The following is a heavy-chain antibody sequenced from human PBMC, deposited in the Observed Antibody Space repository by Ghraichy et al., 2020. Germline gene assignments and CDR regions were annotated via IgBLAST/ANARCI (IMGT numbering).Heavy chain of an antibody. J-gene: IGHJ6*02. CDR3: TRRAGTNRFGMDV. D-gene: IGHD1-14*01. V-gene: IGHV6-1*01. Sequence: SQTLSLTCAISGDSVSSNSAIWNWIRQSPSRGLEWLVRTYYRSKWYNDYAVSVRGRITLDPDTSKNQFSLQLNSVTPEDTAVYYCTRRAGTNRFGMDVWGQGTTVTVSS. CDR1: GDSVSSNSAI. CDR2: TYYRSKWYN.